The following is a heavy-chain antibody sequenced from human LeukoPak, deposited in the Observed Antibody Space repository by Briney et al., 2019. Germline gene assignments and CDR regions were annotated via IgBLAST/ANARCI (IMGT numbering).Heavy chain of an antibody. CDR2: IKQDGSEK. V-gene: IGHV3-7*01. Sequence: AGGSLSLPCAPSGFILSRYWMSWVRQAPGEGLEWVANIKQDGSEKYYVDSFNGRFTISRDNAKNSLFLQMNSLGAGDTAVYYCVREGYGSAWNNWFFDLWGRGTLVTVSS. CDR1: GFILSRYW. J-gene: IGHJ2*01. D-gene: IGHD6-19*01. CDR3: VREGYGSAWNNWFFDL.